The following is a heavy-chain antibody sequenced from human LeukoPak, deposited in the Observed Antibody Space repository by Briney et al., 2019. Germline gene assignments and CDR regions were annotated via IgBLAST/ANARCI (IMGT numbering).Heavy chain of an antibody. CDR1: GFTFSSYN. V-gene: IGHV3-21*01. CDR3: ARDGTYYDILTGYYNGPNNWFDP. D-gene: IGHD3-9*01. J-gene: IGHJ5*02. CDR2: ISSSSSYI. Sequence: GGSLRLSCAASGFTFSSYNMNWVRQAPGKGLEWVSSISSSSSYIYYADSVKGRFTISRDNAKNSLYLQMNSLRAEDTAVYYCARDGTYYDILTGYYNGPNNWFDPWGQGTLVTVSS.